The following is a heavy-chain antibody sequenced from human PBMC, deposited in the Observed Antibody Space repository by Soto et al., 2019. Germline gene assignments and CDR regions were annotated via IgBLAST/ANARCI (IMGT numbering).Heavy chain of an antibody. CDR3: ARDYSNYAYYYYGMDV. CDR1: GFTFSSYS. CDR2: ISSSSSTI. D-gene: IGHD4-4*01. J-gene: IGHJ6*02. Sequence: LRLSCAASGFTFSSYSMNWVRQAPGKGLEWVSYISSSSSTIYYADSVKGRFTISRDNAKNSLYLQMNSLRDEDTAVYYCARDYSNYAYYYYGMDVWGQGTTVTVSS. V-gene: IGHV3-48*02.